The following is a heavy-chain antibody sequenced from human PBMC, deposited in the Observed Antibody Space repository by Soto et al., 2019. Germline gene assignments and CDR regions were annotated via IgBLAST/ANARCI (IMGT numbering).Heavy chain of an antibody. J-gene: IGHJ4*02. CDR1: GFSVGGNP. D-gene: IGHD1-1*01. CDR3: ARGVNDDS. V-gene: IGHV3-53*01. Sequence: EVKLVESGGGLMQPGGSLRLSCAASGFSVGGNPMTWVRQAPGKGLERVASIHTGGSTFYADPVKGRFTISRDNSKNMVYLQMNSLTVGDTAMYFCARGVNDDSWGRGTLVTVSS. CDR2: IHTGGST.